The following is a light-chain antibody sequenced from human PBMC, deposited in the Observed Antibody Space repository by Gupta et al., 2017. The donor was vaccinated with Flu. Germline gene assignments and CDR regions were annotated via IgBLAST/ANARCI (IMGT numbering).Light chain of an antibody. CDR2: GVS. CDR1: QAVTGSQ. CDR3: QHFDGSPWT. J-gene: IGKJ1*01. Sequence: PASLSASPGERVTMSCRASQAVTGSQVAWYQQKSGQPPRLLISGVSTRATGVPDRFSGGGSGTYFTLTISRLEPEDFALYFCQHFDGSPWTFGQGTRVEIK. V-gene: IGKV3-20*01.